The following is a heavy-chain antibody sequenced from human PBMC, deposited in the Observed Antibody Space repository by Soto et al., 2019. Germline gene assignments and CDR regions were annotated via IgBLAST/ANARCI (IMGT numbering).Heavy chain of an antibody. V-gene: IGHV4-59*01. Sequence: PSETLSLTCSLSGGAIGGYYWSWIRQPPGKALEWIGYVSYSGSTDYHPSLKSRVSISIDTSKNQFSLKMISVTAADTAVYYCAREAYYYGSGSYSYFDYWGQGTLVTVSS. CDR1: GGAIGGYY. CDR2: VSYSGST. CDR3: AREAYYYGSGSYSYFDY. D-gene: IGHD3-10*01. J-gene: IGHJ4*02.